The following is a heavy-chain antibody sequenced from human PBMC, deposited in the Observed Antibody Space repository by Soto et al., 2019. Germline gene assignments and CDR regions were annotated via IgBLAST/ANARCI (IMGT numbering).Heavy chain of an antibody. D-gene: IGHD3-22*01. CDR2: IIPIFGTA. CDR1: GGTFSSYA. CDR3: ARDAPRGTMIVLAQDDLDI. J-gene: IGHJ3*02. V-gene: IGHV1-69*01. Sequence: QVQLVQSGAEVKKPGSSVKVSCKASGGTFSSYAISWVRQAPGQGLEWMGGIIPIFGTANYAQKFQGRVTMHADESTSTAYMELSSLRSEDTAVYYCARDAPRGTMIVLAQDDLDIWGQGTMVTVSS.